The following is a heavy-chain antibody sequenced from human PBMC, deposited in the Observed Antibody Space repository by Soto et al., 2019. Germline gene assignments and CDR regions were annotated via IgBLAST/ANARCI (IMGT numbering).Heavy chain of an antibody. CDR1: GGTFSSYT. Sequence: QVQLGQSGAEVKEPGSSVNVSCKASGGTFSSYTISWVRQAPGQGFEWMGGITPGFGSGNYAQKFQGRVTITADKSTRTVYMALSSLTSADTALYYCARLTGSYQRGKWFDPWGQGTLVTVSS. D-gene: IGHD1-26*01. CDR2: ITPGFGSG. CDR3: ARLTGSYQRGKWFDP. J-gene: IGHJ5*02. V-gene: IGHV1-69*06.